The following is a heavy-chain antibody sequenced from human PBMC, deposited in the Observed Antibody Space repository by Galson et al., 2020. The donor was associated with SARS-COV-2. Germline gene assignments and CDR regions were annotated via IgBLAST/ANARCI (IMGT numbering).Heavy chain of an antibody. Sequence: SETLSLTCTVSGGSISSYYWSWIRQPPGKGLEWIGYIYYSGSTNYNHSLKSRVTISVDTSKNQFSLKLSSVTAADTAVYYCARVGSVAGYYYDYGMDVWGQGTTVTVSS. D-gene: IGHD6-19*01. V-gene: IGHV4-59*13. CDR2: IYYSGST. CDR3: ARVGSVAGYYYDYGMDV. CDR1: GGSISSYY. J-gene: IGHJ6*02.